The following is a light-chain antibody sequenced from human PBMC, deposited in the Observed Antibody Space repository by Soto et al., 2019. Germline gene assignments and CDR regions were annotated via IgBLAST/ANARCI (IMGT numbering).Light chain of an antibody. CDR3: QQRSNWPIT. Sequence: EIVLTQSPATLSLSPGERATLSCRASQSVSSYLAWYQQKPGQAPRLLIYDASNRATGIPARFSGSGSGTDFTLTISSLEPEDFAVYYCQQRSNWPITLGQGTRLELK. V-gene: IGKV3-11*01. J-gene: IGKJ5*01. CDR2: DAS. CDR1: QSVSSY.